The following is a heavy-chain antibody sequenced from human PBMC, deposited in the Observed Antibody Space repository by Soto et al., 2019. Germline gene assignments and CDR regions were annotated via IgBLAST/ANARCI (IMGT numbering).Heavy chain of an antibody. Sequence: QVQLQESGPGLVKPSETLSLTCTVSGVSVTSGSYYWSWIRQPPGKGLAWIGNIYYSGTTNYNPSLKSRVTISVDTSKNQFPLSLSSVTAADTAVYYCARAAINGMIASYFNYWGQGTLVTVSS. CDR1: GVSVTSGSYY. D-gene: IGHD2-21*01. J-gene: IGHJ4*02. CDR2: IYYSGTT. V-gene: IGHV4-61*01. CDR3: ARAAINGMIASYFNY.